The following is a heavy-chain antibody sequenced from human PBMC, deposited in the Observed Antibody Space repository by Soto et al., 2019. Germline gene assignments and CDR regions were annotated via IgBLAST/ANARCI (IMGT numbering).Heavy chain of an antibody. CDR1: GFTFSSYA. J-gene: IGHJ4*02. Sequence: PGGSLRLSCAASGFTFSSYAMHWVRQAPGKGLEWVAVISYDGSNKYYADSVKGRFTISRDNSKNTLYLQMNSLRAEDTAVYYCARDXGYSSGPGINYFDYWGQGTLVTVSS. D-gene: IGHD6-19*01. V-gene: IGHV3-30-3*01. CDR3: ARDXGYSSGPGINYFDY. CDR2: ISYDGSNK.